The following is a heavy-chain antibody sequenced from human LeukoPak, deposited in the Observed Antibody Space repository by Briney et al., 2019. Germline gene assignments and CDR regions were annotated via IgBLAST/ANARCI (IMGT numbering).Heavy chain of an antibody. D-gene: IGHD2-2*02. CDR2: IYSGGNT. V-gene: IGHV3-53*01. CDR1: GFTVSNNY. J-gene: IGHJ4*02. Sequence: GGSLRLSCAASGFTVSNNYMSWVRQAPGKGLEWVSLIYSGGNTYYADSVKGRFTISRDNAKNSLYLQMNSLRAEDTAVYYCVSNDCSSTSCYTGPFDYWGQGTLVTVSS. CDR3: VSNDCSSTSCYTGPFDY.